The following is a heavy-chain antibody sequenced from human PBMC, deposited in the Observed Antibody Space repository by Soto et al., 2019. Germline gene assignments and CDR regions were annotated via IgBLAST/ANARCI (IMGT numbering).Heavy chain of an antibody. CDR1: GYTFTSYG. CDR3: ARGVRVRYSSSYGFDY. Sequence: QVQLVQSGAAVKKPGASVKVSCKASGYTFTSYGISWVRQSPGQGLEWMGWISAYNGNTNYAQKLQGRVTMTTDTSTSTAYLELRSLRSDDTAVYYCARGVRVRYSSSYGFDYWGQRTLVTVSS. D-gene: IGHD6-6*01. V-gene: IGHV1-18*01. CDR2: ISAYNGNT. J-gene: IGHJ4*02.